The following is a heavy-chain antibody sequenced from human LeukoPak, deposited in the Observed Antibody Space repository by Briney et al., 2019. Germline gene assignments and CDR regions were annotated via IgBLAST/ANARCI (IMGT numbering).Heavy chain of an antibody. V-gene: IGHV4-59*08. D-gene: IGHD4-11*01. Sequence: SEALSLTCTVSGGSISSYYWSWIRQPPGKGLEWIGYIYYSGSTNYNPSLKSRVTISVDTSKNQFSLKLSSVTAADTAVYYCARSNYLDKSFDYWGQGTLVTVSS. J-gene: IGHJ4*02. CDR3: ARSNYLDKSFDY. CDR1: GGSISSYY. CDR2: IYYSGST.